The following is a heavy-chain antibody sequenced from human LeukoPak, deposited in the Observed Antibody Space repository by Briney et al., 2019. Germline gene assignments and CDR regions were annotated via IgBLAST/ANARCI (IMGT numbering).Heavy chain of an antibody. Sequence: PGRSLRLSCAASGFTFSSYTMNWVRQAPGKGLEWVSYISSSGSTIYYADSVKGRFTISRDNAKNSLYLQMNSLRAEDTAVYYCASTVLSGWYLPYYYYMDVWGKGTTVTISS. CDR2: ISSSGSTI. J-gene: IGHJ6*03. V-gene: IGHV3-48*04. CDR1: GFTFSSYT. D-gene: IGHD6-19*01. CDR3: ASTVLSGWYLPYYYYMDV.